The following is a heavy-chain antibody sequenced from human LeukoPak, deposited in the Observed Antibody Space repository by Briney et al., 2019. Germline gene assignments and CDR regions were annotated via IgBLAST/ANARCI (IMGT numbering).Heavy chain of an antibody. V-gene: IGHV3-74*01. J-gene: IGHJ4*02. Sequence: GGSLRLSCAASGFTFSRYWMHWVRQAPGKGLVWVSRINSDGSSTTYADSVKGRFTTSRDNAKNTLYLQMNSLRAEDTAVYYCARDPQWYYYFDYWGQGTLVTVSS. CDR1: GFTFSRYW. CDR2: INSDGSST. D-gene: IGHD2/OR15-2a*01. CDR3: ARDPQWYYYFDY.